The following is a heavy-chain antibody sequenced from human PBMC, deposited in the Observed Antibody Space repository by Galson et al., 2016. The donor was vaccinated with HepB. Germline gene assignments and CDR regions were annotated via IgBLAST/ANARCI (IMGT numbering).Heavy chain of an antibody. CDR1: GFSISSSS. Sequence: SLRLSCAASGFSISSSSFNWVRQAPGKGLEWVSHIGSGGSTISYADSVQGRVTISRDNAKPSLYLQMHSLRDEDTAVYYRARDGGQQLVRWERLRKVYYYYPMDVWGQGTTVTVSS. D-gene: IGHD6-13*01. CDR3: ARDGGQQLVRWERLRKVYYYYPMDV. CDR2: IGSGGSTI. V-gene: IGHV3-48*02. J-gene: IGHJ6*02.